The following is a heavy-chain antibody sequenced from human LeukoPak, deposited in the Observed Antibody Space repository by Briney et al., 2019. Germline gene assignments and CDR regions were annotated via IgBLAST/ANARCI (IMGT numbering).Heavy chain of an antibody. V-gene: IGHV1-69*13. CDR2: VIPIFGTA. J-gene: IGHJ3*02. Sequence: SVKVSCKASGGTFSSYAISWVRQAPGQGLEWMGGVIPIFGTANYAQKFQGRVTITADESTSTAYMELSSLRSEDTAVYYCARDLEGQQLLGDAFDIWGQGTMVTVSS. D-gene: IGHD6-13*01. CDR1: GGTFSSYA. CDR3: ARDLEGQQLLGDAFDI.